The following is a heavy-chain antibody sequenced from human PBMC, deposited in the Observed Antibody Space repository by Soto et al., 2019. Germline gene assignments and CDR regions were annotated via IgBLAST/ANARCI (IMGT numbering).Heavy chain of an antibody. CDR1: GGSISSSSYY. V-gene: IGHV4-39*01. CDR3: ARLDMCSSSWYVY. J-gene: IGHJ4*02. Sequence: PSETLSLTCTVSGGSISSSSYYWGWIRQPPGKGLEWIGSIYYSGSTYYNPSLKSRVTISVDTSKNQFSLKLSSVTAADTAVYYCARLDMCSSSWYVYWGQRTLVTVSS. D-gene: IGHD6-13*01. CDR2: IYYSGST.